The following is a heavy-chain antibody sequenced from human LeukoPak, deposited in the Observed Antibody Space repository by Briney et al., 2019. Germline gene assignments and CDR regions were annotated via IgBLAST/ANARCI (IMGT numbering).Heavy chain of an antibody. D-gene: IGHD3-3*01. Sequence: PSETLSLTCTVSGDSISSTRYYWGWIRQPPGKGLERIANIYYSGSTYYNPSLKSRVTISVDTSKNQFSLKLTSVTAADTAVYYCARQYDFWSGLNNWFDPWGHGTLVTVSS. V-gene: IGHV4-39*01. CDR2: IYYSGST. J-gene: IGHJ5*02. CDR3: ARQYDFWSGLNNWFDP. CDR1: GDSISSTRYY.